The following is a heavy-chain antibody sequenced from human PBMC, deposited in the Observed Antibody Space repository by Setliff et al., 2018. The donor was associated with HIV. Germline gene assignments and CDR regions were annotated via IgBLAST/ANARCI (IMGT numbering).Heavy chain of an antibody. CDR1: GYRFTSYW. CDR3: ARGRGGYFGSGRYYNLPYFDP. CDR2: IYPGDSDT. V-gene: IGHV5-51*01. Sequence: PGESLKISCKGSGYRFTSYWIGWVRQMPGKGLEWMGIIYPGDSDTRYSPSFQGQVTISVDKSIKTAFLQWRSLKTSDTAIYYCARGRGGYFGSGRYYNLPYFDPWGQGTLVTVSS. D-gene: IGHD2-15*01. J-gene: IGHJ4*02.